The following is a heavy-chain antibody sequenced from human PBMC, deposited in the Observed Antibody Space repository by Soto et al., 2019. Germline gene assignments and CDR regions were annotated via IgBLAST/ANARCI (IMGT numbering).Heavy chain of an antibody. J-gene: IGHJ4*02. CDR1: GGSVSNSNYY. CDR3: AREGPRIAED. CDR2: IYYSGST. D-gene: IGHD6-13*01. V-gene: IGHV4-61*01. Sequence: PSETLSLTCTVSGGSVSNSNYYWNWIRQPPGKGLEWIGYIYYSGSTNYNPSLNSRVTISIDTSKNQFSLKMSYVTAADTAVYYCAREGPRIAEDWGQGTLVTVSS.